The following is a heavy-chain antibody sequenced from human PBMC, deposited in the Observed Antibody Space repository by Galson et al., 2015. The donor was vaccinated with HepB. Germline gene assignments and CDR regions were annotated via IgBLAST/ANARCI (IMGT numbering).Heavy chain of an antibody. CDR2: ISDDGSNK. CDR3: AKGSSITMRVVAGFDY. Sequence: SLRLSCAASGFSFRSYGMHWVRQAPGKGLEWVAVISDDGSNKYYADSVKGRFTISRDNSKNTLDLQMNSLRAEDTAVYYCAKGSSITMRVVAGFDYWGQGTLVTVSS. D-gene: IGHD3-22*01. CDR1: GFSFRSYG. J-gene: IGHJ4*02. V-gene: IGHV3-30*18.